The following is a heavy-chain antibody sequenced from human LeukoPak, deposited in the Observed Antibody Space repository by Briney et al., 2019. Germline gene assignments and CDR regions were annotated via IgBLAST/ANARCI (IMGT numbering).Heavy chain of an antibody. CDR3: ARPERNCTNGVCYTGPARV. CDR1: GFTVSSNY. CDR2: IYSGGST. Sequence: GGSLRLSCAASGFTVSSNYVSWVRQAPGKGLEWVSVIYSGGSTYYADSVKGRFTISRDNSKNTLYLQMNSLRAEDTAVYYCARPERNCTNGVCYTGPARVWGQGTTVTVSS. D-gene: IGHD2-8*01. V-gene: IGHV3-53*01. J-gene: IGHJ6*02.